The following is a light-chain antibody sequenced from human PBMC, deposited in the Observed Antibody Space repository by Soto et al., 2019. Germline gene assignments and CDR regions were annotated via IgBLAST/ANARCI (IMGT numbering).Light chain of an antibody. CDR2: GAS. Sequence: EIVLTQSPGTLSLSPGERATLSCRASQSVSSSYLAWYQQNPGQAPRLLIYGASSRATGIPDRFSGSGSGTDFTLTISNLEPEDFAVYYCHQRTSWSPYSFGPGTKVDIK. CDR3: HQRTSWSPYS. CDR1: QSVSSSY. V-gene: IGKV3D-20*02. J-gene: IGKJ2*03.